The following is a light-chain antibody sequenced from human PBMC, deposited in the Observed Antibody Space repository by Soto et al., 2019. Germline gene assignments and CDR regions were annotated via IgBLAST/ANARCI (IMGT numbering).Light chain of an antibody. J-gene: IGKJ2*01. Sequence: IQMTPSPSSLSASVGDSVTVTCRASQSINIYLNWYQQKPGKAPTLLIYGASSLQSGVLSRFTGGGSRTDFTLTIRSLQPEDFATYYCQQSYRSPYTFGQGTKLEIK. CDR1: QSINIY. CDR2: GAS. V-gene: IGKV1-39*01. CDR3: QQSYRSPYT.